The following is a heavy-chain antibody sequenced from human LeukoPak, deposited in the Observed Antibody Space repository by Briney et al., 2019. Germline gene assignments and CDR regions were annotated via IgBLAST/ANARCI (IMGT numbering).Heavy chain of an antibody. CDR2: IGNDGET. Sequence: QPGGSLRLSCAALGFTFSYFDMHWARQTPGKGLEWISAIGNDGETHYPGSVKGRFTVSREDVKNSVYLQMNSLRAGDTAVYYCARGWSVTTAWYKWFVPWGQGTLVTVSS. V-gene: IGHV3-13*04. J-gene: IGHJ5*02. D-gene: IGHD5-18*01. CDR1: GFTFSYFD. CDR3: ARGWSVTTAWYKWFVP.